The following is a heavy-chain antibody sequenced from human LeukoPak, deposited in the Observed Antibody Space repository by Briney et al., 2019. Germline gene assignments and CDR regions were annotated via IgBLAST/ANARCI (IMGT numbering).Heavy chain of an antibody. CDR2: ISSNGGST. D-gene: IGHD3-22*01. Sequence: GGSLRLSCAASGFTFSSYAMPWVRQAPGKGLEYVSAISSNGGSTYYANSVKGRFTISRDNSKNTLYLQMGSLRAEDMAVYYCARDEPSSGGDYWGQGTLVTVSS. CDR1: GFTFSSYA. J-gene: IGHJ4*02. V-gene: IGHV3-64*01. CDR3: ARDEPSSGGDY.